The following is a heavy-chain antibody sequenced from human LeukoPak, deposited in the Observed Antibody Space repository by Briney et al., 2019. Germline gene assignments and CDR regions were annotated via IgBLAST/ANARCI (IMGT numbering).Heavy chain of an antibody. CDR2: IYYSGST. Sequence: SETLSLTCTISGGSISSYYWSWIRQPPGKGLEWIGYIYYSGSTNYNPSLKSRVTISVDTSKNQFSLKLSSVTAADTAVYYCARASVAGTGPDYWGQGTLVTVSS. V-gene: IGHV4-59*01. J-gene: IGHJ4*02. CDR3: ARASVAGTGPDY. CDR1: GGSISSYY. D-gene: IGHD6-13*01.